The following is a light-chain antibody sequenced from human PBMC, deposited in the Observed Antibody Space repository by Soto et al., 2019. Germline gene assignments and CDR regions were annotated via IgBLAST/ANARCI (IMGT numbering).Light chain of an antibody. CDR1: SSDVGGYNY. CDR3: TSFTSRHAYV. CDR2: DVS. J-gene: IGLJ1*01. V-gene: IGLV2-14*03. Sequence: QYLLTQPASISGSPGLPITTSSTGTSSDVGGYNYVSWYQQHLDKAPTLIIDDVSNRPSGVSNRFSGSKSGDPASLTISGLQAEDEADYYCTSFTSRHAYVFGTGTKSPS.